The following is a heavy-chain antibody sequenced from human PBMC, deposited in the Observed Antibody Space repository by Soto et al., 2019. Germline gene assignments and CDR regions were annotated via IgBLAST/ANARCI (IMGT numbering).Heavy chain of an antibody. CDR3: ARAAYGHGDYYFDY. Sequence: SETLSLTCTVSGGSISSGDYYWSWIRQPPGKGLEWIGYIYYSGSTYYNPSLKSRVTISVDTSKNQFSLKLSSVTAADTAVYYCARAAYGHGDYYFDYWGQGTLVTVSS. D-gene: IGHD3-10*01. CDR1: GGSISSGDYY. V-gene: IGHV4-30-4*01. CDR2: IYYSGST. J-gene: IGHJ4*02.